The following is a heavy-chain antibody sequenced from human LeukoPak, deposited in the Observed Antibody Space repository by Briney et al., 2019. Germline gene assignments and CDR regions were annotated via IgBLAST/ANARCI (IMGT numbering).Heavy chain of an antibody. V-gene: IGHV3-30-3*01. J-gene: IGHJ4*02. D-gene: IGHD4-17*01. CDR1: GFTFSSYA. CDR2: ISYDGSNK. CDR3: ARERATVTTHYFDY. Sequence: GGSLRLSCAASGFTFSSYAMSWVRQAPGKGLEWVAVISYDGSNKYYADSVKGRFTISRDNSKNTLYLQMNSLRAEDTAVYYCARERATVTTHYFDYWGQGTLVTVSS.